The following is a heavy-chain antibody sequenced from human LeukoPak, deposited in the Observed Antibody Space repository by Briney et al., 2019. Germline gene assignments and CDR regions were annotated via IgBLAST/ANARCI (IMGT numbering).Heavy chain of an antibody. J-gene: IGHJ4*02. Sequence: GGSLRLSCTASGFTFGDYAMSWFRQAPGKGLEWVGFIRSKAYGGTTEYAASVKGRFTISRDDSKSIAYLQMNSLETEDTAVYYCTRARSIYYYDSSGYLPDYWGQGTLVTVSS. CDR3: TRARSIYYYDSSGYLPDY. V-gene: IGHV3-49*03. CDR1: GFTFGDYA. CDR2: IRSKAYGGTT. D-gene: IGHD3-22*01.